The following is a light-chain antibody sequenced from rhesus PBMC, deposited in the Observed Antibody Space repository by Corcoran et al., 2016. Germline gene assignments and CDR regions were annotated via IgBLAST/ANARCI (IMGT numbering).Light chain of an antibody. J-gene: IGKJ2*01. CDR3: YQHSSGYS. Sequence: TQSPATLSLYPGERATLSCRASQSVSSYLAWYQQKPGQAPRLLIYGASSRATGIPDRVSGRGSGTDFPLTISSLEPEVVGVYHCYQHSSGYSFGQGTKVEIK. V-gene: IGKV3-10*01. CDR1: QSVSSY. CDR2: GAS.